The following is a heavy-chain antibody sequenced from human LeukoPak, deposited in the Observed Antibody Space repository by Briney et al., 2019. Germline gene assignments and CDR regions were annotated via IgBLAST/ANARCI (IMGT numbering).Heavy chain of an antibody. CDR2: ITDNSGTT. V-gene: IGHV3-23*01. Sequence: PGGSLRLSCAASGFTFSSYAMSWVRQAPGKGLEWVSSITDNSGTTYYAESVKGRFTISRDNSKSTLCLQMDSLRAEDTAVYYCARPYGSGSLAYWGQGTLVTVSS. J-gene: IGHJ4*02. D-gene: IGHD3-10*01. CDR1: GFTFSSYA. CDR3: ARPYGSGSLAY.